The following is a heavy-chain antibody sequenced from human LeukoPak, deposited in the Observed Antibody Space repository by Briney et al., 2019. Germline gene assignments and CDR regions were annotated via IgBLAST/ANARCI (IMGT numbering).Heavy chain of an antibody. V-gene: IGHV1-8*01. J-gene: IGHJ3*02. CDR2: MNPNSGNT. CDR1: GDTFTIND. CDR3: ARVTAAGTWAFDI. Sequence: ASVKVSCKASGDTFTINDINWVRQATGQGLEWMGWMNPNSGNTGYAQKFQGRVTMTRNTSISASYMELTNLRSEDTAVYYCARVTAAGTWAFDIWGQGTTVTVSS. D-gene: IGHD6-13*01.